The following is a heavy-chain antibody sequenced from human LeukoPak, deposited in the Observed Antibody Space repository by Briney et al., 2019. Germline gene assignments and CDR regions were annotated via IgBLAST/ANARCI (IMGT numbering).Heavy chain of an antibody. J-gene: IGHJ4*02. CDR1: AITFRSYD. D-gene: IGHD3-3*01. CDR3: AKGDAEWGERYFDY. Sequence: GGSLRLSCAASAITFRSYDMSWVRQAPGKGLEWVSAISGSGDSTSYADSVKGRFTISRDNSKNTLYLQMNSLRAEDTAVYYCAKGDAEWGERYFDYWGQGLVVTVSS. CDR2: ISGSGDST. V-gene: IGHV3-23*01.